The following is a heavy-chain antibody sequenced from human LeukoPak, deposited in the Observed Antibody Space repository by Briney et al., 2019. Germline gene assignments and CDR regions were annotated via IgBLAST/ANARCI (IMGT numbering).Heavy chain of an antibody. CDR2: IKQDGTEK. D-gene: IGHD3-16*01. Sequence: GGSLRLSCVASGFIFSGFWMTWVRQAPGEGLEWVANIKQDGTEKYYVDSVKGRFTISRDNAKNSLYLQMNSLRVEDTAVYYCVRGKGDDYWGQGTLVTVSS. J-gene: IGHJ4*02. V-gene: IGHV3-7*03. CDR3: VRGKGDDY. CDR1: GFIFSGFW.